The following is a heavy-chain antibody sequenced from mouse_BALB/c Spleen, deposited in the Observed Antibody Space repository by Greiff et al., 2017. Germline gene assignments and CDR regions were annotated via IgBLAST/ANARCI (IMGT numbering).Heavy chain of an antibody. CDR2: ISNLAYSI. V-gene: IGHV5-15*02. D-gene: IGHD2-10*01. CDR3: ARDSYYGNYAMDY. J-gene: IGHJ4*01. Sequence: EVKLEESGGGLVQPGGSRKLSCAASGFTFSDYGMAWVRQAPGKGPEWVAFISNLAYSIYYADTVTGRFTISRENAKNTLYLEMSSLRSEDTAMYYCARDSYYGNYAMDYWGQGTSVTVSS. CDR1: GFTFSDYG.